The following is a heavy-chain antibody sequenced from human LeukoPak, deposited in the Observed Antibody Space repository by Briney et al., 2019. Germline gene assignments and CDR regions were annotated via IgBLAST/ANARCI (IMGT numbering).Heavy chain of an antibody. D-gene: IGHD2-21*01. CDR1: GFTFRSHA. J-gene: IGHJ4*02. Sequence: GGSLRLSCVGSGFTFRSHAMSWVRQAPEKGLEFVSGIYENGGTTYYADSVKGRFSISRDNSKNTLYLQMDSLRGEDTAVYYCAKDFRIGYSAHFDYWGQGALVAVSA. CDR3: AKDFRIGYSAHFDY. V-gene: IGHV3-23*01. CDR2: IYENGGTT.